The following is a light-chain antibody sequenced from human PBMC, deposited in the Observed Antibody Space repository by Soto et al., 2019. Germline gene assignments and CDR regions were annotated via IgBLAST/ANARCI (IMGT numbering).Light chain of an antibody. V-gene: IGKV3-20*01. CDR3: QQYGSSPLIT. CDR2: CAS. CDR1: QSVSSSY. J-gene: IGKJ5*01. Sequence: EIVLTQSPGTLSLSPGERATLSCRASQSVSSSYLAWYQQKPGQAPRLLIYCASSRATGIPDRFSGSGSGTEFTLTISRMEPEDFAVYYCQQYGSSPLITFGQGTRLEIK.